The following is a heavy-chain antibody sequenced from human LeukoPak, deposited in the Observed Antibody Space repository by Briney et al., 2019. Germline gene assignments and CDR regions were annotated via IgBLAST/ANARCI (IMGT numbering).Heavy chain of an antibody. CDR2: INPSGGST. Sequence: ASVKVSCKASGYTFTSYHMHWVRQAPRQGLEWMGIINPSGGSTNYAQKFQGRVTMTRDTSTSTVYMELSSLRSEDTAVYYCARDHSYTELDYWGQGTLVTVSS. CDR1: GYTFTSYH. CDR3: ARDHSYTELDY. D-gene: IGHD3-16*02. J-gene: IGHJ4*02. V-gene: IGHV1-46*01.